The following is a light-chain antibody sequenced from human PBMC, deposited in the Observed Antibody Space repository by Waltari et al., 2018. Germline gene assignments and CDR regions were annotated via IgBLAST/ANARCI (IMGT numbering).Light chain of an antibody. J-gene: IGKJ4*01. V-gene: IGKV3-11*01. CDR2: DPS. CDR1: QSVFKY. Sequence: EIVLTQSQATLSLSAGERVTLSCRASQSVFKYLAWYQLKPGQAPRLLIYDPSKRATGIPARFSGSGSGTDFTLTISNLETDDFALYYCQQGSILPLTFGGGTKVKIK. CDR3: QQGSILPLT.